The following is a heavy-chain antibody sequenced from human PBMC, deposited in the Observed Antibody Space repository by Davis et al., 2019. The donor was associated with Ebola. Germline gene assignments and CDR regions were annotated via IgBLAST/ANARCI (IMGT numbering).Heavy chain of an antibody. CDR2: ISSSGGST. V-gene: IGHV3-23*01. Sequence: GESLKISCAASEFTFSSYTMGWVRQAPGKGLEWVPGISSSGGSTYYADSVKGRFTISRDNSKNTLYLQMNSLRAEDTAVYYCARDRFSGSFDYWGQGTLVTVSS. CDR1: EFTFSSYT. CDR3: ARDRFSGSFDY. D-gene: IGHD3-3*01. J-gene: IGHJ4*02.